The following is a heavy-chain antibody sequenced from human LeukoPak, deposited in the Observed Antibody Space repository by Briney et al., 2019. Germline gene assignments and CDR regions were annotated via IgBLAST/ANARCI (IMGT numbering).Heavy chain of an antibody. CDR2: IKNDGSDK. Sequence: GGSLRLSCEASGFSFSAAWMTWVRQAPGKGLEWVATIKNDGSDKYYVDSVKGRFTISRDNAKNSLYLQMNSLRAEDTAAYYCARGGNLENWGGGTLVTVSS. CDR1: GFSFSAAW. D-gene: IGHD1-14*01. V-gene: IGHV3-7*01. J-gene: IGHJ4*02. CDR3: ARGGNLEN.